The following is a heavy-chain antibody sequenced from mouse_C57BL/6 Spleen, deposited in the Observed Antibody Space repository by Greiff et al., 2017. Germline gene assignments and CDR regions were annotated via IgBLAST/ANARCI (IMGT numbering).Heavy chain of an antibody. CDR2: INPNNGGT. V-gene: IGHV1-18*01. D-gene: IGHD2-4*01. J-gene: IGHJ4*01. CDR3: ARSTMITTRGMDY. Sequence: EVQLQESGPELVKPGASVKIPCKASGYTFTDYNMDWVKQSHGKSLEWIGDINPNNGGTIYNQKFKGKATLTVDKSSSTAYMELRSLTSEDTAVYYGARSTMITTRGMDYWGQGTSVTVSS. CDR1: GYTFTDYN.